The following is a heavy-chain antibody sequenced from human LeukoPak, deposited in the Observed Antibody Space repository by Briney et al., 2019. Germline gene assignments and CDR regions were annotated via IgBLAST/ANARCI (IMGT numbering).Heavy chain of an antibody. V-gene: IGHV3-74*01. Sequence: GGSLRLSCAASGFTFSSHWMHWVRQAPGKGLVWVSRINSDGSSTSYADSVKGRFTISRDNAKNTLYLQMNSLRAEDTAVYYCARGRAGRGYSYVIYYYYYMDVWGKGTTVTVSS. CDR3: ARGRAGRGYSYVIYYYYYMDV. J-gene: IGHJ6*03. CDR2: INSDGSST. D-gene: IGHD5-18*01. CDR1: GFTFSSHW.